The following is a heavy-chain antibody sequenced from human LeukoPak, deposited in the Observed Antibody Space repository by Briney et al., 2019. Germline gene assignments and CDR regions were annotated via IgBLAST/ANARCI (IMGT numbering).Heavy chain of an antibody. J-gene: IGHJ1*01. CDR2: IAPYEGDT. D-gene: IGHD3-9*01. V-gene: IGHV1-18*01. CDR1: GYTFGVYG. CDR3: ASNFIRTGYFGEYYLH. Sequence: GASVKVSCKVSGYTFGVYGLSWVRQAPDQGLEWLGWIAPYEGDTQYTPKLQDRIILTADTATTTVYMELRSLRIDDTAIYFCASNFIRTGYFGEYYLHWGQGTQVVVSS.